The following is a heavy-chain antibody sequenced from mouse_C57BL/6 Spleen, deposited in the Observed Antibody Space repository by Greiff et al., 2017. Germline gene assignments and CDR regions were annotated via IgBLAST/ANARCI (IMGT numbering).Heavy chain of an antibody. D-gene: IGHD3-2*02. CDR3: TRRPSTAQAIDYAKAY. J-gene: IGHJ4*01. CDR2: IDTETGGT. CDR1: GYTFTDYE. Sequence: QVQLQQSGAELVRPGASVTLSCKASGYTFTDYEMHWVKQTPVHGLEWIGDIDTETGGTAYNQKFKGKAILTADKSYRTAYMELRSLTSEDSAVYYCTRRPSTAQAIDYAKAYWGQGTSGTVSS. V-gene: IGHV1-15*01.